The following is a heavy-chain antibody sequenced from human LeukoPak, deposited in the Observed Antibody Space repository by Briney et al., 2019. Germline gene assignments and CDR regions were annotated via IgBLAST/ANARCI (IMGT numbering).Heavy chain of an antibody. V-gene: IGHV3-21*01. CDR1: GFTFSSYG. D-gene: IGHD5-12*01. CDR3: ARGPSGYHNT. Sequence: GGSLRLSCAASGFTFSSYGMSWVRQAPGKGLEWVSSISSTSRSYIYYADSVKGRFTISRDNSKNTLYLQMNSLRAEDTAVYYCARGPSGYHNTGGQGTLVTVSS. J-gene: IGHJ4*02. CDR2: ISSTSRSYI.